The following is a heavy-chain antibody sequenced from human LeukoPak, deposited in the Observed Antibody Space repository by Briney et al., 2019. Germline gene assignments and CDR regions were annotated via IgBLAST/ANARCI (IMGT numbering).Heavy chain of an antibody. V-gene: IGHV3-48*04. CDR1: GFTFSSSA. CDR2: ISSTSGTI. D-gene: IGHD4-17*01. CDR3: ARAYGYFDY. Sequence: GGSLRLSCAASGFTFSSSAMNWVRQAPGKGLEWVSYISSTSGTIYYADSVKGRFTISRDNAKNSLYLQMNSLRAEDTAVYYCARAYGYFDYWGQGTLVTVSS. J-gene: IGHJ4*02.